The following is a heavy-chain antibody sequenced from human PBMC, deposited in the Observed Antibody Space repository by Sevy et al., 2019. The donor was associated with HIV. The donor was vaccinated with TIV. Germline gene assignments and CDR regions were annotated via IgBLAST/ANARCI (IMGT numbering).Heavy chain of an antibody. CDR2: IIPQLGTP. CDR1: GRTFSNYA. Sequence: AAVKVSFKASGRTFSNYAISWVRQPPGQVLEWMGGIIPQLGTPNYVQKFQGRVTITADESTSTAYMELSSLRSEDTAIYYCARSISWYASFDFWGQGTLVTVSS. V-gene: IGHV1-69*13. CDR3: ARSISWYASFDF. J-gene: IGHJ4*02. D-gene: IGHD6-13*01.